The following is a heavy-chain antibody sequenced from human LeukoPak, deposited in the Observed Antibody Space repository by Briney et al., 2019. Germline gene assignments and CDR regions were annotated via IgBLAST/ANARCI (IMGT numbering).Heavy chain of an antibody. Sequence: SQTLSLTCTVSGGSISSGGYYWSWIRQHPGKGLEWIGYIYYSGSTYYNPSLKSRVTISVDTSKNQFSLKLSSVTAADTAVYYCARDRIAAAGTRFDPWGREPWSPSPQ. CDR3: ARDRIAAAGTRFDP. J-gene: IGHJ5*02. V-gene: IGHV4-31*03. CDR2: IYYSGST. CDR1: GGSISSGGYY. D-gene: IGHD6-13*01.